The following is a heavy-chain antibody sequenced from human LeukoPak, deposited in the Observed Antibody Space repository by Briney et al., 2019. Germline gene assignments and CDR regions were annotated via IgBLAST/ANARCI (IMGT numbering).Heavy chain of an antibody. CDR1: GGTFSNYT. Sequence: GSSVKVSCKAPGGTFSNYTITWVRQAPGQGLEWMGRIIPGLGIINYAQKFQGRVTVTADKSTSTAYMELSSLRADDTAVYYCARALSDTSGYELAYWGQGTLVTVSS. CDR2: IIPGLGII. J-gene: IGHJ4*02. D-gene: IGHD3-22*01. V-gene: IGHV1-69*02. CDR3: ARALSDTSGYELAY.